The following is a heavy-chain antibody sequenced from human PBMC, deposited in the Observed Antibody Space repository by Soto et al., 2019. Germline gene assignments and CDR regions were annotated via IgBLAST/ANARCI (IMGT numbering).Heavy chain of an antibody. D-gene: IGHD6-13*01. J-gene: IGHJ6*03. CDR3: AGRARQQLDYYYYYMDV. Sequence: QVQLVQSGAEVKKPGASVKVSCKASGYTFTSYDINWVRQATGQGLAWMGWMNPNSGNTGYAQKFQGRVTMTRNTSISTAYMELSSLRSEDTAVYYCAGRARQQLDYYYYYMDVWGKGTTVTVSS. CDR1: GYTFTSYD. V-gene: IGHV1-8*01. CDR2: MNPNSGNT.